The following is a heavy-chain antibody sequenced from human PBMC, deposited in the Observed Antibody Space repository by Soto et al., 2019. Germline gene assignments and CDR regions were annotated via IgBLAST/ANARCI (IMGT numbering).Heavy chain of an antibody. CDR3: AAPRVWVARTRYFDP. Sequence: GGSLRLSCAASGFSFPSFAMSWVRQAPGRGLEWVSAIGAGSAGTHYADSVKGRFTISRDDSKNTLYLEMNSLRADDTAVYYCAAPRVWVARTRYFDPWGQGTPVTVSS. CDR2: IGAGSAGT. D-gene: IGHD3-16*01. J-gene: IGHJ5*02. CDR1: GFSFPSFA. V-gene: IGHV3-23*01.